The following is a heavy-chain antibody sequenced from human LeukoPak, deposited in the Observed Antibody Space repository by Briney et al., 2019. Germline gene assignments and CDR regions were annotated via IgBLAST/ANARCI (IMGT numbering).Heavy chain of an antibody. CDR2: ISAYNGNT. J-gene: IGHJ6*02. Sequence: VASVKVSCKASGGTFSSYAISWVRQPPGQGLEWMGWISAYNGNTNYAQKLQGRVTMTTDTSTSTAYMELRSLRSDDTAVYYCARVKLPDYYYYGMDVWGQGTTVTVSS. CDR1: GGTFSSYA. D-gene: IGHD1-7*01. CDR3: ARVKLPDYYYYGMDV. V-gene: IGHV1-18*01.